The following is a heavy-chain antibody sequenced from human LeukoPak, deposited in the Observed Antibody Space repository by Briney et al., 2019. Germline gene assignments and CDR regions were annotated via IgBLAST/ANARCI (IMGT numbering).Heavy chain of an antibody. CDR3: ARGRSYDYVWGSYRLVPYFDY. Sequence: PSETLSLTCTVSGGSISSGGYYWSWIRQHPGKGLEWIGYIYHSGSTYYNPSLKSRVTISVDTSKNQFSLKLSSVTAADTAVYYCARGRSYDYVWGSYRLVPYFDYWGQGTLVTVSS. V-gene: IGHV4-31*03. D-gene: IGHD3-16*02. CDR2: IYHSGST. J-gene: IGHJ4*02. CDR1: GGSISSGGYY.